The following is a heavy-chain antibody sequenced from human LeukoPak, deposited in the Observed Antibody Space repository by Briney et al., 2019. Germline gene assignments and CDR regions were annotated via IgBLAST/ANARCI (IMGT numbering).Heavy chain of an antibody. Sequence: KSSETLSLTCTVSGGSISSGGYYWSWIRQHPGKGLEWIGYIYYSGSTYYNPSLKSRVTISVDTSKNQFSLKLSSVTAADTAVYYCARDMAQYYDSWSGSNTETAMANWFDPWGQGTLVTVSS. CDR1: GGSISSGGYY. V-gene: IGHV4-31*03. CDR2: IYYSGST. D-gene: IGHD3-3*01. CDR3: ARDMAQYYDSWSGSNTETAMANWFDP. J-gene: IGHJ5*02.